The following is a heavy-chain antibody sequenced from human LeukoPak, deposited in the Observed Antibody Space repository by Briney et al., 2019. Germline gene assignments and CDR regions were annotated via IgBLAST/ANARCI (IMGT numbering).Heavy chain of an antibody. D-gene: IGHD1-26*01. V-gene: IGHV5-51*01. J-gene: IGHJ4*02. CDR3: ARPSGTYFPFDY. CDR1: GSICTRYW. Sequence: KIGASLQISCETSGSICTRYWIAWVRQPPGKGLEWMGIVYPDNSDTRYSPAFQGQVTISADKYSTTAYLHWSSLKASDTAVYYCARPSGTYFPFDYWGQGTLVTVSS. CDR2: VYPDNSDT.